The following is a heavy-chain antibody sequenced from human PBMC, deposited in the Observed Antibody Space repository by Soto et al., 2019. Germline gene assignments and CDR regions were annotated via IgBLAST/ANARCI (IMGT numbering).Heavy chain of an antibody. D-gene: IGHD2-15*01. V-gene: IGHV1-69*02. CDR2: IVPITGMT. CDR3: SRGVASLVDS. J-gene: IGHJ4*02. Sequence: QVQLVQSWAEVKKPGSSVRVSCTPSGGTFSSYTISWVRQAPGQGLEWMGRIVPITGMTRYAQKFQGRLTITAVTSTTTAYLELSSMASEDPAVYFCSRGVASLVDSWGKGTQVTVSS. CDR1: GGTFSSYT.